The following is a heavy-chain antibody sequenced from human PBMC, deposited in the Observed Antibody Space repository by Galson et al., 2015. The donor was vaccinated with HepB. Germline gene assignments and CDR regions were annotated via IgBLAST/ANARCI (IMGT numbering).Heavy chain of an antibody. CDR1: GFTFTNFA. J-gene: IGHJ3*01. V-gene: IGHV3-23*01. D-gene: IGHD3-10*01. CDR3: AKDSLRDYFGSETLWAFDV. CDR2: ISCSGAGT. Sequence: SLRLSCAASGFTFTNFAMNWVRQAPGKGLEWVSGISCSGAGTYYADSVKGRFTISRDNSKNTLYLQMSSLRAEDTAIYYCAKDSLRDYFGSETLWAFDVWGQGTMVTVSS.